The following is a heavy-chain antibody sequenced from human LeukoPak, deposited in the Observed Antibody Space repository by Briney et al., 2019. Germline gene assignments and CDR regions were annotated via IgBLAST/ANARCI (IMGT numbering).Heavy chain of an antibody. J-gene: IGHJ6*02. V-gene: IGHV1-2*07. CDR3: AMGDYYYYGMDV. Sequence: ASVKVSCKASGGTFSIYAISWVRQAPGQGLEGMGWINPNSGGTNYAHKFQGRVTMTRDTSISTAYMELSRLRSDDTAVYYCAMGDYYYYGMDVWGQGTTVTVSS. D-gene: IGHD3-16*01. CDR1: GGTFSIYA. CDR2: INPNSGGT.